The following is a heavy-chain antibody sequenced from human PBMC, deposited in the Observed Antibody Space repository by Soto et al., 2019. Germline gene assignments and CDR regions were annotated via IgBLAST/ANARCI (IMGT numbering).Heavy chain of an antibody. CDR1: GYSISSGYY. V-gene: IGHV4-38-2*02. Sequence: XETLSLTCAVSGYSISSGYYWCWIRQPPGKGLEWIGSIYHSGSTYYNPSLKSRVTISVDTSKNQFSLKLSSVTAADTAVYYCAREVIVVVPAPRFDPWGQGTLVTVSS. CDR3: AREVIVVVPAPRFDP. CDR2: IYHSGST. D-gene: IGHD2-2*01. J-gene: IGHJ5*02.